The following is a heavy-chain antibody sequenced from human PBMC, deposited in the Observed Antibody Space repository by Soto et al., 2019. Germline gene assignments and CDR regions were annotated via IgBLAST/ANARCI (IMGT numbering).Heavy chain of an antibody. CDR2: ISAYNGNT. V-gene: IGHV1-18*01. Sequence: QVQLVQSGAEVKKPGASVKVSCKASGYTFTSYGISWVRQAPGQGLEWMGWISAYNGNTNYAQKLQGRVTMTTDTSTSTAYMELRSMRSDDTAVYYCARDGALGENYYCYGMDVWGQGTTVTVSS. J-gene: IGHJ6*02. CDR3: ARDGALGENYYCYGMDV. CDR1: GYTFTSYG. D-gene: IGHD3-16*01.